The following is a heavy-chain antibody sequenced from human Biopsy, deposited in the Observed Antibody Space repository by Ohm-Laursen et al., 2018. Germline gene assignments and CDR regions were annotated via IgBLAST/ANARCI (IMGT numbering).Heavy chain of an antibody. D-gene: IGHD3-9*01. Sequence: SVKVSCKAPGGTFSNYGVNWVRQAPEQGLEWLGGNIPILGTGNYAQKFQDRVTVAADTSTSTATMGLRSLRSDDTAVYYCATKLTGYFHHWGQGTLVIVSS. CDR2: NIPILGTG. V-gene: IGHV1-69*06. J-gene: IGHJ1*01. CDR1: GGTFSNYG. CDR3: ATKLTGYFHH.